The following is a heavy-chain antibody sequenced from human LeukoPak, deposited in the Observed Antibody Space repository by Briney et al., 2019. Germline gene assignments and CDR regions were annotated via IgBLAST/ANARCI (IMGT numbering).Heavy chain of an antibody. CDR1: GFTFSDYA. J-gene: IGHJ4*02. D-gene: IGHD6-19*01. V-gene: IGHV3-30*01. CDR2: ISFGGGDN. Sequence: RRSLRLSCAASGFTFSDYAMHCVRRGPGRGLEWVARISFGGGDNYYADSVRGRFTLSRHNSKTTLYLQMNSLRVQDTAVYYCATAALSSGWKAGINYWGQGTLVTVSS. CDR3: ATAALSSGWKAGINY.